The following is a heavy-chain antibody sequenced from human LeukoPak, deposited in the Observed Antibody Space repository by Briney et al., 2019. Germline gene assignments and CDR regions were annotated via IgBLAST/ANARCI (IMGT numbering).Heavy chain of an antibody. D-gene: IGHD2-2*01. CDR1: GFTFSSYA. Sequence: GGSLRLSCAASGFTFSSYAMSWVRQAPGKGLEWVSAISGSGGSTYYADSVKGRFTISRDDSNNTLYLQMNSLRAEDTAVYYCAKDLNPFYCSSTSCPVDYWGQGTLVTVSS. CDR2: ISGSGGST. J-gene: IGHJ4*02. V-gene: IGHV3-23*01. CDR3: AKDLNPFYCSSTSCPVDY.